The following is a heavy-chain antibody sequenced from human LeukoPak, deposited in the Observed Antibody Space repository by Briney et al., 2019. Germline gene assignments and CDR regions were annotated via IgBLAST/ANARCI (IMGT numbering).Heavy chain of an antibody. CDR1: GGSISSGSYY. J-gene: IGHJ3*02. CDR3: ARELGERFDYGDTSDHDAFDI. Sequence: PSETLSLTCTVSGGSISSGSYYWSWIRQPAGKGLEWIGRIYTSGSTNYNPSLKSRVTISVDTSKNQFSLKLSSVTAADTAVYYCARELGERFDYGDTSDHDAFDIWGQGTMVTVSS. D-gene: IGHD4-17*01. CDR2: IYTSGST. V-gene: IGHV4-61*02.